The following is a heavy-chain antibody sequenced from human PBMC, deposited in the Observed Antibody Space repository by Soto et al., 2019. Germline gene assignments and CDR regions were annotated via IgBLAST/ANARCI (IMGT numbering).Heavy chain of an antibody. Sequence: QVQLVESGGGVVQPGRSLRLSCAASGFTFSSYGMHWVRQAPGKGLEWVAVIWYDGSNKYYADSVKGRFTISRDNSKNTLYLQMNSLTAEDTAVYYCASQEGEQQLVDYWGQGTLVTVSS. CDR2: IWYDGSNK. D-gene: IGHD6-13*01. J-gene: IGHJ4*02. CDR1: GFTFSSYG. V-gene: IGHV3-33*01. CDR3: ASQEGEQQLVDY.